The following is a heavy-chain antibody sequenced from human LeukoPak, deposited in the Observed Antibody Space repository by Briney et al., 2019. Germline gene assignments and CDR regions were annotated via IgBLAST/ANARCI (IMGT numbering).Heavy chain of an antibody. D-gene: IGHD3-9*01. V-gene: IGHV4-39*07. CDR2: INHSGST. CDR3: ARGRQGVRYFDWLLRLFDY. Sequence: SETLSLTCTVSGGSFRSSSYYWSWIRQPPGKGLEWIGEINHSGSTNYNPSLKSRVTISVDTSKNQFSLKLSSVTAADTAVYYCARGRQGVRYFDWLLRLFDYWGQGTLVTVSS. J-gene: IGHJ4*02. CDR1: GGSFRSSSYY.